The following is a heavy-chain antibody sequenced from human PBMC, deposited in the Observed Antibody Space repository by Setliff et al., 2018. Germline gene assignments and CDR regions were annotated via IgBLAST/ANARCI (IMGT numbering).Heavy chain of an antibody. Sequence: ASVKVSCKASGYSFTSYGITWVRQAPGQGLEWMGWISPYNGDTRFQQKFQGRVTVTSDTPTSTGYLELRSLTSDDTAVYYCARSPPNRGSGSGWYGDFWGQGTLVTVSS. CDR3: ARSPPNRGSGSGWYGDF. CDR1: GYSFTSYG. D-gene: IGHD6-19*01. CDR2: ISPYNGDT. V-gene: IGHV1-18*04. J-gene: IGHJ4*02.